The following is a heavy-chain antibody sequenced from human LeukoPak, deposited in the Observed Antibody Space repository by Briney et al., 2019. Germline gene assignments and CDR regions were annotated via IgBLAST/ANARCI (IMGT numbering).Heavy chain of an antibody. V-gene: IGHV1-2*02. Sequence: ASVKVSCKASGDTFTAHCLHWVRQAPGQGLEWVGRIQPNSGGTNYAQKFQGRVTMTRDTSINTAYMELRRLGSDDTALYYCFPDVSGPYPGFDFWGRGTLVTVSS. CDR3: FPDVSGPYPGFDF. CDR1: GDTFTAHC. CDR2: IQPNSGGT. D-gene: IGHD3-10*01. J-gene: IGHJ4*02.